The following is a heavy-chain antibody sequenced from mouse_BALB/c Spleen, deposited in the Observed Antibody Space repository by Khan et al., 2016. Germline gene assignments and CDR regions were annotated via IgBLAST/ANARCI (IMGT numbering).Heavy chain of an antibody. CDR1: GFNIKDTY. V-gene: IGHV14-3*02. CDR3: ARGDYDWFAY. Sequence: VQLQQSGAELVKPGASVKLSCTASGFNIKDTYMDWVKQRPEQGLEWIGRIDPANGNTKYAPKFQGKATITADTSSNTAHLQLSSLTSEDTAVYYCARGDYDWFAYWGQGTLVTVSA. CDR2: IDPANGNT. D-gene: IGHD2-4*01. J-gene: IGHJ3*01.